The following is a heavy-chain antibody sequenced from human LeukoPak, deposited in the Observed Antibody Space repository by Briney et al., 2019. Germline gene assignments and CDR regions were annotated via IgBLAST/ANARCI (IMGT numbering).Heavy chain of an antibody. CDR1: GYTFTGYY. V-gene: IGHV1-2*02. D-gene: IGHD3-9*01. Sequence: ASVKVSCKASGYTFTGYYVHWVRQAPGQGLAWMGWINPNSGGTNYAQKFQGRVTMTRDTSISTAYMELSRLRSDDTAVYYCASFAYDILTGYYFDYWGQGTLVTVSS. CDR3: ASFAYDILTGYYFDY. CDR2: INPNSGGT. J-gene: IGHJ4*02.